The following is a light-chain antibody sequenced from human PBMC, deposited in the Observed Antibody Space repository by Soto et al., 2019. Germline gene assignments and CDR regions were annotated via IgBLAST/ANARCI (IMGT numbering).Light chain of an antibody. J-gene: IGLJ2*01. CDR2: EVS. CDR3: TSYTSFSTVVV. Sequence: QSVLTQPASVSGSPGQSITISCTGTSSDVGGFNYVSWYQQHPGKAPKHIIFEVSHRPLGVSNRFSGSKSGNTASLTISGLQADDEADYYCTSYTSFSTVVVFGGGTKVTVL. V-gene: IGLV2-14*01. CDR1: SSDVGGFNY.